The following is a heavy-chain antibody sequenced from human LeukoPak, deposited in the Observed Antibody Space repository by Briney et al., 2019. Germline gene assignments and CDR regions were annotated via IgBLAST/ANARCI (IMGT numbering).Heavy chain of an antibody. CDR2: ITSSSSYI. CDR3: AREMLAAVAAQS. Sequence: GGSLRLSCAASGFSFSRYAMSWVRQAPGKGLEWVSSITSSSSYIYYADSVKGRFTISRDNAKNSLYLQMNSLRAEDTAVYYCAREMLAAVAAQSWGQGTLDTVSS. D-gene: IGHD6-19*01. CDR1: GFSFSRYA. J-gene: IGHJ5*02. V-gene: IGHV3-21*01.